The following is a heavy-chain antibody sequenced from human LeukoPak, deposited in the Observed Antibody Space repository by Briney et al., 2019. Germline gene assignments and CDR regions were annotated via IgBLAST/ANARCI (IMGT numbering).Heavy chain of an antibody. CDR2: ISWSSDSI. CDR3: AAAATGFFDN. Sequence: GGSLRLSCAASGFTFSSYWMSWVRQAPGKGLEWVSGISWSSDSITYADSVKGRFTISRDNAKNSLYLQMNSLKTEDTALYYCAAAATGFFDNWGQGTLVTVSS. D-gene: IGHD2-15*01. J-gene: IGHJ4*02. V-gene: IGHV3-9*01. CDR1: GFTFSSYW.